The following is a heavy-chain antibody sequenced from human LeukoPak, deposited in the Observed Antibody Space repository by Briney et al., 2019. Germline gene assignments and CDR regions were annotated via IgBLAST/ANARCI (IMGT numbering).Heavy chain of an antibody. CDR2: ISGSGGST. V-gene: IGHV3-23*01. CDR3: AKQEKRVTTPPNY. J-gene: IGHJ4*02. CDR1: GFTFSSYA. D-gene: IGHD4-17*01. Sequence: GGSLRLSCAASGFTFSSYAMSWVRQAPGKGLEWVSAISGSGGSTYYADSVKGRFTISRDNSKNTLYLQMNSLRTEDTAVYYCAKQEKRVTTPPNYWGQGTLVTVSS.